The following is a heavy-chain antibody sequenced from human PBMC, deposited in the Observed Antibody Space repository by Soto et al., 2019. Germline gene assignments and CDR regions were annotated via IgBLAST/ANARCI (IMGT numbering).Heavy chain of an antibody. CDR3: ARVGDYDILSGYYYPNAFDI. CDR2: ISSSSSYI. V-gene: IGHV3-21*01. J-gene: IGHJ3*02. Sequence: EVQLVESGGGLVKPGGSLRLSCAASGFTFSSYSMNWVRQAPGKGLEWVSSISSSSSYIYYADSVKGRFTISRDNAKNSLYLQMNSLRAEDTPVYYCARVGDYDILSGYYYPNAFDIWGQGTMVTVSS. D-gene: IGHD3-9*01. CDR1: GFTFSSYS.